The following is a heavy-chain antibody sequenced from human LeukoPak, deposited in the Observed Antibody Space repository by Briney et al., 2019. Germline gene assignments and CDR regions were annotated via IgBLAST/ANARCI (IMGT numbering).Heavy chain of an antibody. CDR3: AKDQFYHDYVPGWFDP. D-gene: IGHD3-16*01. V-gene: IGHV3-23*01. J-gene: IGHJ5*02. CDR2: ISGSGGST. Sequence: GGSLRLSCAASGFTFTSYAMSWVRQAPGKGLEWVSGISGSGGSTYYADSVKGRLIISRENSKKMLYLQMNSLRAEDTAVYYCAKDQFYHDYVPGWFDPWGQGTLVTVSS. CDR1: GFTFTSYA.